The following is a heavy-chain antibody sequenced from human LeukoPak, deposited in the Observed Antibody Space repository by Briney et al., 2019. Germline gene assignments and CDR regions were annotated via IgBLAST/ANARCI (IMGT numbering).Heavy chain of an antibody. V-gene: IGHV3-23*01. D-gene: IGHD6-19*01. CDR1: GSTFSSYA. CDR2: ISGSGGST. J-gene: IGHJ3*02. CDR3: AKVPRWLVLPDAFDI. Sequence: PGGSLRLSCAASGSTFSSYAMSWVRQAPGKGLEWVSAISGSGGSTYYADSVKGRFTISRDNSKNTLYLQMNSLRAEDTAVYYCAKVPRWLVLPDAFDIWGQGTMVTVSS.